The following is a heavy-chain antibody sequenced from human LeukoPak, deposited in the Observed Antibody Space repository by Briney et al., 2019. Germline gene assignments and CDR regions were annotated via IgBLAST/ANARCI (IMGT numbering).Heavy chain of an antibody. CDR2: ISSSSSYI. J-gene: IGHJ4*02. CDR1: EFTFSVYE. V-gene: IGHV3-21*01. Sequence: PGGSLRLSCAATEFTFSVYEMNWVRQAPGKGLEWVSSISSSSSYIYYADSVKGRFTISRDNAKNSLYLQMNSLRAEDTAVYYCARDEGLRFLEWLFDYWGQGTLVTVSS. D-gene: IGHD3-3*01. CDR3: ARDEGLRFLEWLFDY.